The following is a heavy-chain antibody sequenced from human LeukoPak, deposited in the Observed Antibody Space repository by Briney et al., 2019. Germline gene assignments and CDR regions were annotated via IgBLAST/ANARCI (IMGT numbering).Heavy chain of an antibody. CDR2: ISWNSGSI. J-gene: IGHJ4*02. D-gene: IGHD6-19*01. Sequence: GGSLRLSCAASGFTFDDYAMHWVRQAPGKGLEWVSGISWNSGSIGYADSVKGRFTISRDNAKNSLYLQMNSLRAEDTALYYCAKMRARIAVAGSFDYWGQGTLVTVSS. CDR3: AKMRARIAVAGSFDY. V-gene: IGHV3-9*01. CDR1: GFTFDDYA.